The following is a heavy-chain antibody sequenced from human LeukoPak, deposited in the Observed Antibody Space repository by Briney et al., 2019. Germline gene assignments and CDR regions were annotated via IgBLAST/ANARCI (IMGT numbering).Heavy chain of an antibody. V-gene: IGHV3-49*04. CDR1: GFTFSSYG. CDR3: TRDQTPYY. Sequence: PGGSLRLSCAASGFTFSSYGMHWVRQAPGKGLEWVGFIRSKIYGGTPEYAASVKGRFTISRDDSKGIAYLQMNSLETEDTAVYYCTRDQTPYYWGQGTLVTVSS. J-gene: IGHJ4*02. CDR2: IRSKIYGGTP.